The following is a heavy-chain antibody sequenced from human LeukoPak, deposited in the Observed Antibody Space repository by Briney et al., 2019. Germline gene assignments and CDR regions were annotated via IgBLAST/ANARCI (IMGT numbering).Heavy chain of an antibody. CDR2: IDYSGST. V-gene: IGHV4-59*12. J-gene: IGHJ5*02. Sequence: SETLSLTCTVSGGSISSYYWSWIRQPPGKGLEWIGYIDYSGSTNYNPSLKSRVTISVDTSKNQFSLKLTSVTAADTAVYYCARVTGYYDSSGYYFYWFDPWGQGTLVTVSS. CDR3: ARVTGYYDSSGYYFYWFDP. CDR1: GGSISSYY. D-gene: IGHD3-22*01.